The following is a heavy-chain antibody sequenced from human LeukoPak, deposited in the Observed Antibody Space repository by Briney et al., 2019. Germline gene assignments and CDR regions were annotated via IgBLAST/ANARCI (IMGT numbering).Heavy chain of an antibody. CDR3: AKALGDSRGYFLYYFDY. CDR1: GFTLSSYA. Sequence: PGGSLRLSCAASGFTLSSYAMNWVRQAPGKGLEWVSVISGSGGSTYYADSVKGRFTISRDNSKNTLYLQMNSLRAEDTAIYYCAKALGDSRGYFLYYFDYWGQGTLVTVSS. CDR2: ISGSGGST. J-gene: IGHJ4*02. V-gene: IGHV3-23*01. D-gene: IGHD3-22*01.